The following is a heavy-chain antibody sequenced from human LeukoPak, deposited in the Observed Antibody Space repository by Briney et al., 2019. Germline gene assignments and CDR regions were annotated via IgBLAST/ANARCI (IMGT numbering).Heavy chain of an antibody. D-gene: IGHD3-3*01. J-gene: IGHJ4*02. Sequence: SETLSLTCAVYSGSFSGYYWSWIRQPPGKGLEWIGEINHSGSTNYNPSLKSRVTISVDTSKNQFSLKLSSVTAADTAVYYCARGRRAIFGVVITYQFDYWGQGTLVTVSS. V-gene: IGHV4-34*01. CDR2: INHSGST. CDR3: ARGRRAIFGVVITYQFDY. CDR1: SGSFSGYY.